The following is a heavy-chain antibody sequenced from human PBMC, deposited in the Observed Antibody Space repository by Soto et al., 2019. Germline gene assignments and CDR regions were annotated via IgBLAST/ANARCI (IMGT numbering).Heavy chain of an antibody. CDR1: GFTFSSYG. CDR2: ISYDGSNK. V-gene: IGHV3-30*18. Sequence: GGSLRLSCAASGFTFSSYGMHWVRQAPGKGLEWVAVISYDGSNKYYAHSVKGRFTISRDNSKNTLYLQMNSLRAEDTAVYYCAKTRSQYCSGGSCYPYYFDYWGQGTLVTVSS. J-gene: IGHJ4*02. CDR3: AKTRSQYCSGGSCYPYYFDY. D-gene: IGHD2-15*01.